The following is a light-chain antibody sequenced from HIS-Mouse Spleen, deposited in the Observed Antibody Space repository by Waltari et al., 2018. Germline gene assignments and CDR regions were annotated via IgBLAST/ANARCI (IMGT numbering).Light chain of an antibody. V-gene: IGKV3-11*01. CDR3: QQRSNWPIT. CDR2: YAS. J-gene: IGKJ5*01. Sequence: EIVLTQSPATLSLSPGERATLSCRASQSVSSYLAWYQQKPGRAPRLLIYYASNRATGIPARFSGSGSGTDFTLTISSLEPEDFAVYYCQQRSNWPITFGQGTRLEIK. CDR1: QSVSSY.